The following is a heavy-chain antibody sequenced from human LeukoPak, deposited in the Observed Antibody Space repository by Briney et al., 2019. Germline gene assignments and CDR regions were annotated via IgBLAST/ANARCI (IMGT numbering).Heavy chain of an antibody. CDR1: GYTFTGYY. Sequence: ASVKVSCKASGYTFTGYYMHWVRQAPGKGLEWMGGFDPEDGETIYAQKFQGRVTMTEDTSTDTAYMELSSLRSEDTAVYYCLTYYYDSSGYYSYDFDYWGQGTLVTVSS. V-gene: IGHV1-24*01. CDR3: LTYYYDSSGYYSYDFDY. D-gene: IGHD3-22*01. CDR2: FDPEDGET. J-gene: IGHJ4*02.